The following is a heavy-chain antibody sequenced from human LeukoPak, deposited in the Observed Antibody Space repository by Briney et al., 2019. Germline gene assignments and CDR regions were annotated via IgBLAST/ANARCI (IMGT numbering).Heavy chain of an antibody. Sequence: GGSLRLSCAASGFTFSSYSMNWVRQAPGKGLEWVSYISSSSSTIYYADSVKGRFTISRDNAKNSLYLQMNSLRAEDTAVYYCARVSMDYLAAARPSYFDYWGQGTLVTVSS. V-gene: IGHV3-48*04. CDR3: ARVSMDYLAAARPSYFDY. D-gene: IGHD6-13*01. CDR2: ISSSSSTI. J-gene: IGHJ4*02. CDR1: GFTFSSYS.